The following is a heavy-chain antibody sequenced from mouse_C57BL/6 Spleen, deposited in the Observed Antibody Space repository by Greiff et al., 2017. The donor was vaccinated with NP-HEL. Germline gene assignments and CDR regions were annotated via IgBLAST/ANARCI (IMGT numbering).Heavy chain of an antibody. CDR3: ARSGGLGSNYWYFDV. CDR1: GYTFTGYW. V-gene: IGHV1-9*01. J-gene: IGHJ1*03. Sequence: VQLQQSGAELMQPGASVKLSCTATGYTFTGYWIEWVKQRPGHGLEWIGEILPGSGSTNYNEKFKGKATFTADTSYNTAYMQLSSLTTEDSAIYYCARSGGLGSNYWYFDVWGTGTTVTVAS. CDR2: ILPGSGST. D-gene: IGHD1-1*01.